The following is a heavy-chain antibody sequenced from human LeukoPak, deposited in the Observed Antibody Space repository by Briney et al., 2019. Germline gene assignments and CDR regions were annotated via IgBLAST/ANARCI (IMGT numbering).Heavy chain of an antibody. V-gene: IGHV1-69*06. CDR2: VIPIFGTA. J-gene: IGHJ3*02. D-gene: IGHD3-22*01. Sequence: SVKVSCKASGGTFSSYAISWVRQAPGQGLEWMGGVIPIFGTANYAQKFQGRVTITADKSTSTAYMELSSLRSEDTAVYYCARRGYYYDSSNFPQNAFDIWGQGTMVTVSS. CDR3: ARRGYYYDSSNFPQNAFDI. CDR1: GGTFSSYA.